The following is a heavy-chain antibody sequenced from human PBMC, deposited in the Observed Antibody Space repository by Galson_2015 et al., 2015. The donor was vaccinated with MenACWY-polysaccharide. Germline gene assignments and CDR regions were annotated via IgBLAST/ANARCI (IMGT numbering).Heavy chain of an antibody. J-gene: IGHJ4*02. D-gene: IGHD6-6*01. Sequence: SLRLSCAASGFSFSNKWRNWVRQAPGKGLECVATIREGGSQKHYVDSVKGRFTISRDDAKNSLYLQMNSLRAEDTAVYYCATGDGDYGGQGTLVTVSS. V-gene: IGHV3-7*01. CDR3: ATGDGDY. CDR2: IREGGSQK. CDR1: GFSFSNKW.